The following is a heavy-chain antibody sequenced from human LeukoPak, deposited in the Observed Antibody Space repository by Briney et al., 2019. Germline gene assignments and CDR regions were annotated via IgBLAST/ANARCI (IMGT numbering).Heavy chain of an antibody. J-gene: IGHJ4*02. D-gene: IGHD3-10*01. Sequence: SETLSLTCTVSGGSVSSGSYYWSWIRQPPGKGLEWIGYIYYSGSTNYNPSLKSRVTISVDTSKNQFSQKLSSVTAADTAVYYCAREPYGSGSYYFDYWGQGTLVTVSS. CDR1: GGSVSSGSYY. CDR2: IYYSGST. CDR3: AREPYGSGSYYFDY. V-gene: IGHV4-61*01.